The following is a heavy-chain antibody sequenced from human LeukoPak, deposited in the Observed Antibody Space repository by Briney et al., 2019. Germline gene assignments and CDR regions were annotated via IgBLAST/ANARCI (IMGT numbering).Heavy chain of an antibody. J-gene: IGHJ4*02. CDR3: ARQDGSSGYYYGY. CDR1: GGSISSSY. D-gene: IGHD3-22*01. V-gene: IGHV4-4*07. CDR2: IYTSGSP. Sequence: PSETLSLTCTVSGGSISSSYWSWIRQPAGRGLEWIGRIYTSGSPNYNPSLKSRVTMSVDTSKNQFSLKLSSVTAADTAVYYCARQDGSSGYYYGYWGQGTLVTVSS.